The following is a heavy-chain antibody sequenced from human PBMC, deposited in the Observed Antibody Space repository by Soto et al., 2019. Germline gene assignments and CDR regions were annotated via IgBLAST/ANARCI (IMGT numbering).Heavy chain of an antibody. Sequence: ASVKVSCKASGYTFTSYGISWVRQAPGQGLEWMGWISAYNGNTNYAQKLQGRVTMTTDTSTSTAYMELRSLRSDDTAVYYCARYLMTTVLTYYYYGMDVWGQGTTVTVSS. CDR2: ISAYNGNT. CDR3: ARYLMTTVLTYYYYGMDV. V-gene: IGHV1-18*04. D-gene: IGHD4-4*01. J-gene: IGHJ6*02. CDR1: GYTFTSYG.